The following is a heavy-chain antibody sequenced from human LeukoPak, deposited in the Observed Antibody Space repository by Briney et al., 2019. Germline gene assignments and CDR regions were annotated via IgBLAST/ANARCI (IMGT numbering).Heavy chain of an antibody. D-gene: IGHD2-21*02. Sequence: GGSLRLSCAASGFTFSSYEMNWVRQAPGKGLEWVSYISSSGSTIYYADSVKGRFTISRDNAKNSLYLQMDSLRAEDTAVYYCAAYYGGDYVFDYWGQGTLVTVSS. J-gene: IGHJ4*02. CDR1: GFTFSSYE. V-gene: IGHV3-48*03. CDR2: ISSSGSTI. CDR3: AAYYGGDYVFDY.